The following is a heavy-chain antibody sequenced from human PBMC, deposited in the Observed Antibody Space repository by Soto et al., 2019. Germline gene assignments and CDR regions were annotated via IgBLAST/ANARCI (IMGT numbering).Heavy chain of an antibody. V-gene: IGHV4-39*01. Sequence: PXASLSLTSTVSGGSITSSNYYGGWIRQPPGKGLEWIGNIYYSGSTSYNPSLKSRVTISVDTSKNQLSLRLSSVTAADTAVYYCARQNPLSGYGSGLGGYYFDSWGQGTLVTVSS. CDR3: ARQNPLSGYGSGLGGYYFDS. J-gene: IGHJ4*02. D-gene: IGHD3-22*01. CDR1: GGSITSSNYY. CDR2: IYYSGST.